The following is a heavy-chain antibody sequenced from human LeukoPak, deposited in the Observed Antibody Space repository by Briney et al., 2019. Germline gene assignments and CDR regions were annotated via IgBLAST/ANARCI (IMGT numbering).Heavy chain of an antibody. V-gene: IGHV3-53*01. D-gene: IGHD3-10*01. CDR3: ARDAGWNYGSGTLPSGYMDV. CDR2: IYSGGST. Sequence: PGGSLRLSCAASRFTVSSNYMSWVRQAPGKGLEWVSVIYSGGSTYYADSVKGRFTISRDNSKNTLYLQMNSLRAEDTAVYYCARDAGWNYGSGTLPSGYMDVWGKGTTVTVSS. J-gene: IGHJ6*03. CDR1: RFTVSSNY.